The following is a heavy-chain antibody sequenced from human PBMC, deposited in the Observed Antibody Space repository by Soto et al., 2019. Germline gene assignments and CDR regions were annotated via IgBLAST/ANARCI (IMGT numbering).Heavy chain of an antibody. D-gene: IGHD3-16*01. Sequence: QVQLQESGPGLVKPSQTLSLTCNVSGGSISSGAYYWGWIRQHPGNGLEWIGYIYYSGSTYYNPSLKSRVTISVDTSKTQFSLKRSSVTAADTAVYYCARWGSGSRQGFDPWGQGTLVTVSS. J-gene: IGHJ5*02. CDR3: ARWGSGSRQGFDP. CDR1: GGSISSGAYY. CDR2: IYYSGST. V-gene: IGHV4-31*03.